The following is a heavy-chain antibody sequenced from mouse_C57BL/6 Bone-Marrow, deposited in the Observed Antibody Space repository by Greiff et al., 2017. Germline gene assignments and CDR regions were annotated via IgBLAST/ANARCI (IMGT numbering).Heavy chain of an antibody. Sequence: QVQLLQPGAELVRPGSSVKLSCKASGYTFTSYWMPWVKQRPIQGLEWIGNIDPSDSETHYNQKFKDKATLTVDKSSSTAYMQLSSLTSEDSAVYYCAREGDGYYAWFAYWGQGTLVTVSA. D-gene: IGHD2-3*01. J-gene: IGHJ3*01. CDR3: AREGDGYYAWFAY. CDR2: IDPSDSET. V-gene: IGHV1-52*01. CDR1: GYTFTSYW.